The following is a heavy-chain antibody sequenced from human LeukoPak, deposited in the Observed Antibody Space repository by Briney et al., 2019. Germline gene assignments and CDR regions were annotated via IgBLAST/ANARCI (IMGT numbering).Heavy chain of an antibody. V-gene: IGHV3-23*01. CDR1: GFTFSSYA. D-gene: IGHD3-22*01. CDR2: ISGSGGST. J-gene: IGHJ6*02. CDR3: AKAVPYDSSGYYRRGGMDV. Sequence: GGSLRLSCAASGFTFSSYAMSWVRQAPGNGLEWVSAISGSGGSTYYADSVKGRFTISRDNSKNTLYLQMNSLRAEDTAVYYCAKAVPYDSSGYYRRGGMDVWGQGTTVTVSS.